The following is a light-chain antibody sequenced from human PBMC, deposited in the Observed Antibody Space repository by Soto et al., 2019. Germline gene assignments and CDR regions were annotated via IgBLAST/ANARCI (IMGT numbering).Light chain of an antibody. J-gene: IGKJ4*01. CDR1: QGISSY. Sequence: DIQLTQSPSFLSSSVGDRVTITCRASQGISSYLAWYQQKPGKAPKLLIYAASTLESGVSSRFSGSRSGTEFTLAISSLQPEDLATYYCQQLNSYPITFGGGTKVEL. CDR3: QQLNSYPIT. V-gene: IGKV1-9*01. CDR2: AAS.